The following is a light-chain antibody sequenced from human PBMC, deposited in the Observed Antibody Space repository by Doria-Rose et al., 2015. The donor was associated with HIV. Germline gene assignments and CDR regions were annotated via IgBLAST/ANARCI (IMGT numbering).Light chain of an antibody. V-gene: IGKV4-1*01. CDR2: WAS. J-gene: IGKJ3*01. CDR3: QQYYDTPS. CDR1: QSLLYTSKNY. Sequence: VLTQPPESLGMSLGERATLNCMSNQSLLYTSKNYLAWYQQKPGQPPKLLIYWASTRQSGVPARFSGSGSGTDFTLTISSLEAEDVAVYYCQQYYDTPSFGPGTTVDIK.